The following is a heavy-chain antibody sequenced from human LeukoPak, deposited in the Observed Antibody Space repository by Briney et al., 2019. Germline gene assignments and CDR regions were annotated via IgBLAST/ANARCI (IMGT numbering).Heavy chain of an antibody. V-gene: IGHV3-49*04. J-gene: IGHJ4*02. CDR3: TLSGAG. D-gene: IGHD1-26*01. CDR1: GFTFAEYF. CDR2: IRSNDYNGTT. Sequence: GGSLRLSCTAPGFTFAEYFMTWVRQAPGKGLEWVGLIRSNDYNGTTEYAAPVKGRFTISRDDSKSIAYLQMNSLKTEDTAIYYCTLSGAGWGQGTLVTVSS.